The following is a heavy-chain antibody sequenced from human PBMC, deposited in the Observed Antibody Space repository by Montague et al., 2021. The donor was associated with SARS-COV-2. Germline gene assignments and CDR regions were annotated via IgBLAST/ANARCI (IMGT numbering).Heavy chain of an antibody. CDR2: ISYSGSA. CDR1: GDSFTTSGYF. D-gene: IGHD2/OR15-2a*01. CDR3: ARLTPVGSTFFFEF. V-gene: IGHV4-31*03. Sequence: TLSLTCTVSGDSFTTSGYFWTWIRQHPGKGLEWIGHISYSGSAKYSPSLKSRLTTSVDTPKNQFSLELTSVTAADTAVYYCARLTPVGSTFFFEFWGQGILVTVSS. J-gene: IGHJ4*02.